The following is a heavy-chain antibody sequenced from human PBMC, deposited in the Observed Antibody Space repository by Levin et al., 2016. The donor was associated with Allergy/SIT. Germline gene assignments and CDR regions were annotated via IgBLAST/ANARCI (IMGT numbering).Heavy chain of an antibody. CDR1: GYTFTSYD. D-gene: IGHD2-2*01. J-gene: IGHJ6*03. Sequence: ASVKVSCKASGYTFTSYDINWVRRATGQGLEWMGWMNPNSGNTGYAQKFQGRVTMTRNTSISTAYMELSSLRSEDTAVYYCARGRKEYHRNTRYYYYYMDVWGKGTTVTVSS. CDR3: ARGRKEYHRNTRYYYYYMDV. V-gene: IGHV1-8*01. CDR2: MNPNSGNT.